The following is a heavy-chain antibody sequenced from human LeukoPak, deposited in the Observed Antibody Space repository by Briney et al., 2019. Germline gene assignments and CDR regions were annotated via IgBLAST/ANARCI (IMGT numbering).Heavy chain of an antibody. J-gene: IGHJ4*02. D-gene: IGHD3-22*01. Sequence: GGSLRLSCKASGFTFGDYAMSWVRQAPGKGLEWVSFIRDKGSGGTTEYAASVQGRFIISRDDSKSITHLQMNSLKTEDTAVYYCARMKRKDYYDRSGYYRVFDYWGQGTLVTVSS. CDR1: GFTFGDYA. V-gene: IGHV3-49*04. CDR2: IRDKGSGGTT. CDR3: ARMKRKDYYDRSGYYRVFDY.